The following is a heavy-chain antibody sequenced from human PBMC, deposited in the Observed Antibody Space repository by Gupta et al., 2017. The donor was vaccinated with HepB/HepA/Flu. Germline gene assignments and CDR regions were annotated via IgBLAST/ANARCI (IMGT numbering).Heavy chain of an antibody. D-gene: IGHD4-17*01. J-gene: IGHJ5*02. V-gene: IGHV1-46*01. CDR2: INPSGGST. CDR1: GYTFTSYY. Sequence: QVQLVQSGAEVKKPGASVKVSCKASGYTFTSYYMHWVRQAPGQGLEWMGIINPSGGSTSYEKKCKGRVTMTRETSTSTVYMELSSLRSEETAVDYCARDLLVGDYGDYNWFDPGGQGTMVTVYS. CDR3: ARDLLVGDYGDYNWFDP.